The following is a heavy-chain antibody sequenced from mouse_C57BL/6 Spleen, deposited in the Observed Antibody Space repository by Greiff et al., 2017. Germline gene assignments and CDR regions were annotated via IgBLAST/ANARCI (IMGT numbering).Heavy chain of an antibody. J-gene: IGHJ2*01. CDR3: ARRGLSPFDY. V-gene: IGHV1-42*01. CDR2: INPSTGGT. CDR1: GYSFTGYY. Sequence: DVQLQESGPELVKPGASVKISCKASGYSFTGYYMNWVKQSPEKSLEWIGEINPSTGGTTYNQKFKAKATLTVDKSSSTAYMQLKSLTSEDSAVYYCARRGLSPFDYWGQGTTLTVSS. D-gene: IGHD3-1*01.